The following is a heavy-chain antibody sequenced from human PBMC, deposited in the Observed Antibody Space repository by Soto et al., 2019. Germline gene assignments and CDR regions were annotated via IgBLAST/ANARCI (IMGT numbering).Heavy chain of an antibody. D-gene: IGHD3-9*01. Sequence: ASVKVSCKTSGYIFTSYYIHWVRQAPGQGLEWMGIINPSGGTTTYAQKFQGRVTMTRDTSTSTAYMELRSLRSDDTAVYYCARDENYDILTGPPTNYYYYGIDVWGQGTTVTVSS. CDR2: INPSGGTT. CDR1: GYIFTSYY. CDR3: ARDENYDILTGPPTNYYYYGIDV. V-gene: IGHV1-46*01. J-gene: IGHJ6*02.